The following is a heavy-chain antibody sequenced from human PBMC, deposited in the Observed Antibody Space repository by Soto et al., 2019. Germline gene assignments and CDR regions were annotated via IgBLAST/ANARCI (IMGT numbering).Heavy chain of an antibody. CDR2: INHSGST. V-gene: IGHV4-34*01. D-gene: IGHD1-26*01. CDR1: GGSFSGYY. CDR3: ARGNLGATNRDAFDI. J-gene: IGHJ3*02. Sequence: SETLSLTCAVYGGSFSGYYWSWIRQPPGKGLEWIGEINHSGSTNYNPSLKSRVTISVDTSKNQFSLKLSSVTAADTAVYYCARGNLGATNRDAFDIWGQGTMVTVSS.